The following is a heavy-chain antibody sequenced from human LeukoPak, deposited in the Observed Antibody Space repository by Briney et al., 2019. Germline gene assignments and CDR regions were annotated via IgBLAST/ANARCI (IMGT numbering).Heavy chain of an antibody. CDR3: TTVTPYHYALQY. CDR1: GFTFSNGW. Sequence: GGSLRLSCAASGFTFSNGWMSWVRQAPGKGLEWVGRIKSKTDGGTTDYAAPVKGRFTISRDDSKNTLYLQMNSLKTEDTAVYYCTTVTPYHYALQYWGQGTLVTVSS. V-gene: IGHV3-15*01. CDR2: IKSKTDGGTT. J-gene: IGHJ4*02. D-gene: IGHD3-16*01.